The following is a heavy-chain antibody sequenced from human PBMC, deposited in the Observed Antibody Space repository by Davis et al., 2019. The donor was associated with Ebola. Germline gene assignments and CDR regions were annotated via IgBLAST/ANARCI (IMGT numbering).Heavy chain of an antibody. CDR3: ARGRLLEWPPTFYGLDV. J-gene: IGHJ6*04. CDR2: IDYNGET. Sequence: MPSETLSLTCTVSGGSISSYYWSWVRQPPGKGLEWVGSIDYNGETWYHPSLWSRVTISLDTSKTQYFLKLDSVTAADTAVYYGARGRLLEWPPTFYGLDVWGKGTTVTVSS. V-gene: IGHV4-59*01. CDR1: GGSISSYY. D-gene: IGHD3-3*01.